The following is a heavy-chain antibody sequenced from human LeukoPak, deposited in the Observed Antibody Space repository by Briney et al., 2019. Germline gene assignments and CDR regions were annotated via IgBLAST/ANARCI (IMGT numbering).Heavy chain of an antibody. D-gene: IGHD6-19*01. J-gene: IGHJ4*02. CDR1: GGSISSYY. Sequence: SETLSLTCTVSGGSISSYYWSWLRQTPGKGLEWIGYIYYSVSTNYNPSLKSRVTISVDTSKNQFSLKLSSVTAADTAVYYCAKDRSDSSGWYYFDYWGQGTLVTVSS. V-gene: IGHV4-59*12. CDR2: IYYSVST. CDR3: AKDRSDSSGWYYFDY.